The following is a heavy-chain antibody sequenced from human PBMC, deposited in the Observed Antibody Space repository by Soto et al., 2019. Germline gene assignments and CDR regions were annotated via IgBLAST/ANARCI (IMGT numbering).Heavy chain of an antibody. V-gene: IGHV4-30-4*01. D-gene: IGHD5-12*01. CDR3: ARGPYFLSGYDPRGLDP. J-gene: IGHJ5*02. Sequence: SETLSLTCTVSGGSISSGDYYWSWIRQPPGKGLEWIGYTYYSGSTYYNPSLKSRVTISVDTSKNQFSLKLSSVTAADTAVYYCARGPYFLSGYDPRGLDPWGQGTLVTVSS. CDR2: TYYSGST. CDR1: GGSISSGDYY.